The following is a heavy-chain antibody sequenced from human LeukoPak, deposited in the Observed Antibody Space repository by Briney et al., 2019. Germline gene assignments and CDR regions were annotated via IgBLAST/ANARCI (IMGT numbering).Heavy chain of an antibody. D-gene: IGHD5-18*01. CDR1: GFAFSSYA. CDR2: ISGSGGST. J-gene: IGHJ4*02. CDR3: AKVGGYSYGYFDY. V-gene: IGHV3-23*01. Sequence: GGSLRLSCAASGFAFSSYAMSWVRQAPGKGLEWVSAISGSGGSTYYADSVKGRFTISRDNSKNTLYLQMNSLRAEDTAVYYCAKVGGYSYGYFDYWGQGTLVTVSS.